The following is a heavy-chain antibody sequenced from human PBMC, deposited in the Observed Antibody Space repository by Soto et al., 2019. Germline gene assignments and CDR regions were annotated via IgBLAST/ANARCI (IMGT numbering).Heavy chain of an antibody. CDR3: ARTFGVVIMTYDY. V-gene: IGHV4-39*01. Sequence: QLQLQESGPGLVKPSETLSLTCTVSGGSISSSSYYWGWIRQPPGNGLEWIGSIYYSGSTYYNPSLKSRVTISVDTSKNQFSLKLSSVTAADTAVYYCARTFGVVIMTYDYWGQGTLVTVSS. D-gene: IGHD3-3*01. J-gene: IGHJ4*02. CDR1: GGSISSSSYY. CDR2: IYYSGST.